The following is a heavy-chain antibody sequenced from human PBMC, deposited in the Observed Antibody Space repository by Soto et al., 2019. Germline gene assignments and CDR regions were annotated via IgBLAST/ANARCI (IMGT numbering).Heavy chain of an antibody. CDR1: GGSISSSSYY. J-gene: IGHJ5*02. V-gene: IGHV4-39*01. D-gene: IGHD2-2*01. CDR3: ARHKGVTGYCSSTICYYGPRVNLFAP. CDR2: IYYSGST. Sequence: SETLSLTCTGSGGSISSSSYYWGWIRQPPGKGLEWIGSIYYSGSTYYNPSLKSRVTISVDTSKNQFSLKLRSVTAADTAVYYCARHKGVTGYCSSTICYYGPRVNLFAPPGQRSLVTVSS.